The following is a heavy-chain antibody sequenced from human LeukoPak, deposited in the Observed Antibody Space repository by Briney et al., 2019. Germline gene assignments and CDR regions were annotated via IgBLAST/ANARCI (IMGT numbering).Heavy chain of an antibody. V-gene: IGHV3-66*02. CDR1: GFTVSSNY. Sequence: GGSLRLSCAASGFTVSSNYMSWVRQAPGKGLEWVSVIYSGGSTYYADSVKGRFTISRDNSKNTLYLQMNSLRAEDTAVYYCARDSGDSSSSRVRDYYMDVWGKGTTVTVSS. CDR3: ARDSGDSSSSRVRDYYMDV. CDR2: IYSGGST. D-gene: IGHD6-6*01. J-gene: IGHJ6*03.